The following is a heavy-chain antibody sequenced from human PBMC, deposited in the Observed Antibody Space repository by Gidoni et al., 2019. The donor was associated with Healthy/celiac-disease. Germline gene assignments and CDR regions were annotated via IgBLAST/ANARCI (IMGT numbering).Heavy chain of an antibody. D-gene: IGHD3-22*01. CDR2: INPSGGST. J-gene: IGHJ5*02. CDR1: GYTFTSYY. Sequence: QVQLVQSGAEVKKPGASVKVSCKASGYTFTSYYMHWVRQAPGQGLEWMGIINPSGGSTSYAQKFQGRVTMTRDTSTSTVYMELSSLRSEDTAVYYCARDGAPQEGAYYYDSSGYYSSSNWFDPWGQGTLVTVSS. V-gene: IGHV1-46*01. CDR3: ARDGAPQEGAYYYDSSGYYSSSNWFDP.